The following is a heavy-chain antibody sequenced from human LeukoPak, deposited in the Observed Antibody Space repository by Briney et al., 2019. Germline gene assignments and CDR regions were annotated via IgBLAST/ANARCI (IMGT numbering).Heavy chain of an antibody. Sequence: PSETLSLTCTVSGGSLSSYYWSWIRQPPGKGLEWTENIYYSGSTNYNPSLKSRVTISIDTSKNQFSLKVSSVTAADTAVYYCARDGGGNSRPFDYWGQGTPVTVSS. J-gene: IGHJ4*02. CDR3: ARDGGGNSRPFDY. D-gene: IGHD4-23*01. CDR2: IYYSGST. V-gene: IGHV4-59*01. CDR1: GGSLSSYY.